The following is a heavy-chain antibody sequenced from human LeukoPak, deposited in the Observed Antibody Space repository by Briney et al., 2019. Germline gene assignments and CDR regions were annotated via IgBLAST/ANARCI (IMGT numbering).Heavy chain of an antibody. D-gene: IGHD3-3*01. J-gene: IGHJ3*02. Sequence: GGSLRLSCAASGLTFNIYWMSWIRQAPGKGLEWVANIKPDGSAVYYLDSVKGRFTISRDNAQNSVSLQMNTLRVEDTAVYYCAGDRAQYYDDSFDIWGQGTMVTVSS. V-gene: IGHV3-7*01. CDR3: AGDRAQYYDDSFDI. CDR1: GLTFNIYW. CDR2: IKPDGSAV.